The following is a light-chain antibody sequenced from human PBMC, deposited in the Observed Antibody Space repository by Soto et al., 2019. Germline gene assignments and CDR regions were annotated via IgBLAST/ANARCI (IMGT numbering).Light chain of an antibody. J-gene: IGLJ7*01. Sequence: QSVLTQPPSASGTPGQRVTISCSGSRSNIGSSNVYWYQQLPGTAPKLLIYKNNQRPSAVPDRFSGSKSGTSASLAISGRLSEDEADYYCAAWDDSLGGAVFGGGTQLTVL. CDR3: AAWDDSLGGAV. V-gene: IGLV1-47*01. CDR2: KNN. CDR1: RSNIGSSN.